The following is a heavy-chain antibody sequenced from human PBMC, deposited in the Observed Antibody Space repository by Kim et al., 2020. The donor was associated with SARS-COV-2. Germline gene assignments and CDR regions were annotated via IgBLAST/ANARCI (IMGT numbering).Heavy chain of an antibody. D-gene: IGHD3-3*01. Sequence: SETLSLTCTVSGGSISSGGYYWSWIPQHPGKGLEWIGYIYYSGTTNYNPSLKSRVTISVDTSKNQFSLKLSSVTAADTAVYYCARGTIFGVVFNYFDYWGQGTLVTVSS. CDR3: ARGTIFGVVFNYFDY. CDR1: GGSISSGGYY. V-gene: IGHV4-31*03. CDR2: IYYSGTT. J-gene: IGHJ4*02.